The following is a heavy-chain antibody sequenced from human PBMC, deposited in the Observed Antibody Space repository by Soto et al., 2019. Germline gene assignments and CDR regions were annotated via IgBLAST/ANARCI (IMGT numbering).Heavy chain of an antibody. CDR2: IKQDGSEI. J-gene: IGHJ4*02. CDR3: ARYRVAVGY. V-gene: IGHV3-7*01. CDR1: GFTFSNHW. Sequence: EVQLVESGGGLVQPGGSLRLSCAASGFTFSNHWMTWVRQAPGKGLEWVANIKQDGSEIYYVDSVKGRFTISRDNAKNSLYLQMNSLRDEDTAVYYCARYRVAVGYWGQGTLVTVSS. D-gene: IGHD6-19*01.